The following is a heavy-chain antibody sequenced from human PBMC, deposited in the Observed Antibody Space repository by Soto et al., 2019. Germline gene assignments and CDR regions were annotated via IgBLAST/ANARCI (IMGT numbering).Heavy chain of an antibody. CDR3: ARDPQNYDILTGFHWFDP. CDR2: ISAYNGNT. V-gene: IGHV1-18*01. CDR1: GYTFTRYC. J-gene: IGHJ5*02. Sequence: SSVKGACKTSGYTFTRYCISWVRQAPGQGLEWMGWISAYNGNTNYAQKLRGRVTMTTDTSTSTAYMELRSLRSDDTAVYYCARDPQNYDILTGFHWFDPWGQGTLVTVSS. D-gene: IGHD3-9*01.